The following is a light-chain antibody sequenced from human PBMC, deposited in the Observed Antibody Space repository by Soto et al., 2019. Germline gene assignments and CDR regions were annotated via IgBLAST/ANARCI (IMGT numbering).Light chain of an antibody. CDR3: QQYLSYPYS. V-gene: IGKV1-8*01. Sequence: AIRMTQSPSSFSASTGDRVTITCRASQGISSYLAWYQQKPGKAPKLLIYAAATLQRGAPSRFSASGSGTDFTLTISRLQSEDFATYWCQQYLSYPYSFGQGTKLEI. CDR2: AAA. CDR1: QGISSY. J-gene: IGKJ2*01.